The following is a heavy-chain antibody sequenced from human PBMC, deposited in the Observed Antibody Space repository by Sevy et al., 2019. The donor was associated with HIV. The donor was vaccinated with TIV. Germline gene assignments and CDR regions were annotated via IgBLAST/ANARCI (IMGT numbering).Heavy chain of an antibody. V-gene: IGHV3-11*01. J-gene: IGHJ6*03. CDR3: ARDHVVVVAATTTHYYYYYYMDV. CDR2: ISSSGSTI. Sequence: GGSLRLSCAASGFTFSDYYMSWIRQAPGKGLEWVSYISSSGSTIYYADSVKGRFTISRDNAKNSLYLQMNSLRAEDTAVYYGARDHVVVVAATTTHYYYYYYMDVWGKGTTVTVSS. CDR1: GFTFSDYY. D-gene: IGHD2-15*01.